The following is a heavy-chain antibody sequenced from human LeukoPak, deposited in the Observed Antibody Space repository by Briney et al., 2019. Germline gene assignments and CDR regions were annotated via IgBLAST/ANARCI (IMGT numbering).Heavy chain of an antibody. CDR3: ARLYSGYGNYSYYKDV. V-gene: IGHV1-2*02. Sequence: ASVKVSCKASGYTFTGYYIHWVRQAPGQGLEWMGWINPNSGGTNYAQKFQGRVTMTRDTSISTAYMELSRLRSDDTAVYYCARLYSGYGNYSYYKDVWGKGITVTVSS. CDR2: INPNSGGT. D-gene: IGHD5-12*01. J-gene: IGHJ6*03. CDR1: GYTFTGYY.